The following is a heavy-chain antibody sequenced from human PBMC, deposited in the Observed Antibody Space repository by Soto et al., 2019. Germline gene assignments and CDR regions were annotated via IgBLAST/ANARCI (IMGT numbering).Heavy chain of an antibody. D-gene: IGHD1-7*01. J-gene: IGHJ5*02. Sequence: SQTLSLTCAISGDSVSSHSAAWNWIRQSPSRGLEWLGRTYYRSKWYNDYAVSVKSRIKIIPDTSKNQFSLQLNSVTPEDTAVYYCARDLGTTTWFDPWGQGTLVTVSS. CDR2: TYYRSKWYN. CDR3: ARDLGTTTWFDP. CDR1: GDSVSSHSAA. V-gene: IGHV6-1*01.